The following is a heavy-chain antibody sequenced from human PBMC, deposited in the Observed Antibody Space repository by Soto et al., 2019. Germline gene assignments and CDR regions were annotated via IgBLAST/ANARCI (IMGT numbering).Heavy chain of an antibody. Sequence: SETLSLTCAVYGGSFSGYYWSWIRQPPGKGLEWIGEINHSGSTNYNPSLKSRVTISVDTSKNQFSLKLSSVTAADTAVYYCARYTFEYWFDPWGQGTLVTVSS. CDR2: INHSGST. V-gene: IGHV4-34*01. CDR3: ARYTFEYWFDP. J-gene: IGHJ5*02. CDR1: GGSFSGYY. D-gene: IGHD3-9*01.